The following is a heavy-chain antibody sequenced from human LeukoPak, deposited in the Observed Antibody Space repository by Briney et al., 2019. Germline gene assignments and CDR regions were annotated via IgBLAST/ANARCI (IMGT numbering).Heavy chain of an antibody. V-gene: IGHV4-34*01. Sequence: SETLSLTCAVYGGSFSGYYWSWIRQPPGKGLEWIGEINHSGSTNYNPSLKSRVTISVDTSKNQFSLKLSSVTAADTAVYYCARTIAVAGIRYYYYYGMDVWGQGTTVTVSS. CDR3: ARTIAVAGIRYYYYYGMDV. CDR1: GGSFSGYY. CDR2: INHSGST. D-gene: IGHD6-19*01. J-gene: IGHJ6*02.